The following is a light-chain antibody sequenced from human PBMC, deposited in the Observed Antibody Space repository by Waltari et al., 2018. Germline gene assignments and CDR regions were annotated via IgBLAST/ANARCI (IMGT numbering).Light chain of an antibody. J-gene: IGKJ2*01. Sequence: DIQMTQAPSSLSASIGDRVIITCRASENIANYVSWYRQKPGTAPELLIYRISSLQSGVPSRFSGGGSGTDFTLTISSLQPEDFATYICQQSYSRPPTFGQGTKVEIK. CDR3: QQSYSRPPT. V-gene: IGKV1-39*01. CDR1: ENIANY. CDR2: RIS.